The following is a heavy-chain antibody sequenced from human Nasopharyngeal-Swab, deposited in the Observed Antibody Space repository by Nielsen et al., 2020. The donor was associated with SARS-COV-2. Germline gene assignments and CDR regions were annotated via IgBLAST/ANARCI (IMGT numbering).Heavy chain of an antibody. CDR1: GGSFSGYY. D-gene: IGHD2-2*01. Sequence: SETLSLTCAVYGGSFSGYYWSWIRQPPGKGLEWIGEINHSGSTNYNPSLKSRVTISVDTSKNQSSLKLSSVTAADTAVYYCARGKEGVVPAALGMVFYYYYYMDVWGKGTTVTVSS. CDR3: ARGKEGVVPAALGMVFYYYYYMDV. J-gene: IGHJ6*03. CDR2: INHSGST. V-gene: IGHV4-34*01.